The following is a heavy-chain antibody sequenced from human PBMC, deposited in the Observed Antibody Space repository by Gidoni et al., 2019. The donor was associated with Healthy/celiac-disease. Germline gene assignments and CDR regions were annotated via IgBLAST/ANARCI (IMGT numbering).Heavy chain of an antibody. D-gene: IGHD3-10*01. CDR3: AKSLNYDGSGSFGAGYYFDY. J-gene: IGHJ4*02. CDR1: GFPFGSYA. Sequence: VQLLASGGGLVQPGGSLRLSCAASGFPFGSYAMRWVRQAPGKGLEWVSAISGSGGSTDYADSVKGRFTISRDNSKNTLYLQMNSLRAEDTDVYYCAKSLNYDGSGSFGAGYYFDYWGQGTLVTVSS. CDR2: ISGSGGST. V-gene: IGHV3-23*01.